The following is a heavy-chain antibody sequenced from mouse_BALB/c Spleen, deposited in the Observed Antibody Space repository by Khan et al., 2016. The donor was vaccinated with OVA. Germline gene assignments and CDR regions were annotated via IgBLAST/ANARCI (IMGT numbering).Heavy chain of an antibody. J-gene: IGHJ2*01. Sequence: QVRLQQSGAELAKPGASVKMSCKASGYTFTTYWMHWVKQRPGQGLEWIGYINPTSGYTDYNEKFKDRATLSADKSSSTAYMQLSSLTSEDSAVYYCTRDRSDDWGQGTTLTVSS. V-gene: IGHV1-7*01. CDR1: GYTFTTYW. CDR2: INPTSGYT. CDR3: TRDRSDD.